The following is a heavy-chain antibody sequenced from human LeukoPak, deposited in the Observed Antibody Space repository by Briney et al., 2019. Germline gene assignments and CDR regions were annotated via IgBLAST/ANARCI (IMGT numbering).Heavy chain of an antibody. CDR2: IYYSGST. CDR3: ARETDTAMVSAPFDY. Sequence: PSQTLSLTCTVSGDSISSGDYYWSWIRQPAGKGLEWIGSIYYSGSTYYNPSLKSRVTISVDTSKNQCSLKLSSVTAADTAVYYCARETDTAMVSAPFDYWGQGTLVTVSS. V-gene: IGHV4-61*02. CDR1: GDSISSGDYY. J-gene: IGHJ4*02. D-gene: IGHD5-18*01.